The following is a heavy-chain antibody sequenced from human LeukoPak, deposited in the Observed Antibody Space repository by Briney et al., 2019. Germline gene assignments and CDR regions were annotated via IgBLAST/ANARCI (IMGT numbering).Heavy chain of an antibody. CDR3: ARGITYYYGSGSYNYFDY. CDR2: ISAYNGNR. J-gene: IGHJ4*02. Sequence: ASVKVSCKASGYTFTSYGISWVRQAPGQGLEWMGWISAYNGNRKYEQKLQGRVTMTTDTSTSTAYMELRSLRSDDTAVYYCARGITYYYGSGSYNYFDYWGQGTLVTVSS. V-gene: IGHV1-18*01. D-gene: IGHD3-10*01. CDR1: GYTFTSYG.